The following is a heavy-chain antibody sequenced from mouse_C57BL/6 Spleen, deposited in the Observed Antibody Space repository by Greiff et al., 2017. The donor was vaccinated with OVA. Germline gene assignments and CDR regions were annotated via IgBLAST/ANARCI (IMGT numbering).Heavy chain of an antibody. CDR2: IYPGSGST. V-gene: IGHV1-55*01. CDR3: AREGNYYYGSSGYVDV. CDR1: GYTFTSYW. J-gene: IGHJ1*03. D-gene: IGHD1-1*01. Sequence: QVQLQQPGAELVKPGASVKMSCKASGYTFTSYWLTWVKPRPGQGLEWIGDIYPGSGSTNYNEKFKSKATLTVDTSSSTAYMQLSSLTSEDSAVYYCAREGNYYYGSSGYVDVWGTGTTVTVSS.